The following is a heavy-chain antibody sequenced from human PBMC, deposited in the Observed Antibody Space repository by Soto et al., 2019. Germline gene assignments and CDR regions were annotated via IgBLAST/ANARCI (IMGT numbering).Heavy chain of an antibody. D-gene: IGHD2-2*01. V-gene: IGHV1-69*13. CDR1: GGTFSSYA. CDR2: IITIFGTA. J-gene: IGHJ6*02. Sequence: SVKVSCKASGGTFSSYAISWVRQAPGQGLEWMGGIITIFGTANYAQKFQGRVTITADESTSTAYMELSSLRSEDTAVYYCARDQAGVVPAAIYYYGMDVWGQGTTVTVSS. CDR3: ARDQAGVVPAAIYYYGMDV.